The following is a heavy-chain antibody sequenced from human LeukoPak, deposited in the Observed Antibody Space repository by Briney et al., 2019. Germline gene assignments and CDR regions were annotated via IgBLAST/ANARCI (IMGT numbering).Heavy chain of an antibody. J-gene: IGHJ5*02. D-gene: IGHD2-21*02. CDR3: ARHSAAVTAPNWFDP. Sequence: GESLKISCKGSGYSFTSYWIGWVRQMPGKGLEWMGIIYPGDSDTKYSPSFQGQITISADKSINTAYLQWSSLKASDTAMYYCARHSAAVTAPNWFDPWGQGTLVTVSS. V-gene: IGHV5-51*01. CDR1: GYSFTSYW. CDR2: IYPGDSDT.